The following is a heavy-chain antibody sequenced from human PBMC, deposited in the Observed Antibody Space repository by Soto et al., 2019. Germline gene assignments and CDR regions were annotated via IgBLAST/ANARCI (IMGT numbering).Heavy chain of an antibody. J-gene: IGHJ6*02. CDR1: GFTFSNAW. D-gene: IGHD3-9*01. Sequence: GGSLRLSCAASGFTFSNAWMNWVRQAPGKGLEWVGRIKSKTDGGTTDYAAPVKGRFTISRDDSKNTLYLQMNSLKTEDTAVYYCTTDSADILTEYYYGMDVWGQGTTVTVSS. CDR3: TTDSADILTEYYYGMDV. V-gene: IGHV3-15*07. CDR2: IKSKTDGGTT.